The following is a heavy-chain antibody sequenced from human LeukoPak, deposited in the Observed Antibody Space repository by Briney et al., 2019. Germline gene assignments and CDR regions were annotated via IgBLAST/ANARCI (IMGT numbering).Heavy chain of an antibody. D-gene: IGHD2-2*01. J-gene: IGHJ5*02. Sequence: SQTLSLTCAISGDIVSSNSAAWNWIRQSPSRGLEWLGRTYYRSKWYNDYAVSVKSRITINPDTSKNQFSLQLNSVTPEDTAVYYCARGKTSDDLKDIVVVPAAIGDEPWGQGTLVTVSS. V-gene: IGHV6-1*01. CDR3: ARGKTSDDLKDIVVVPAAIGDEP. CDR2: TYYRSKWYN. CDR1: GDIVSSNSAA.